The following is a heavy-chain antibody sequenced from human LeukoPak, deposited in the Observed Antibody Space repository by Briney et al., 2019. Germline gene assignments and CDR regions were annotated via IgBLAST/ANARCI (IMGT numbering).Heavy chain of an antibody. D-gene: IGHD4-23*01. J-gene: IGHJ4*02. Sequence: GGSLTLSCAASGSTFTDYWLSWVRQAPGKGLEWVANINRDGTAKNYVGSVKGRFTISTDNSKNSVYLQMNSLRAEDTAVYYCARSRWPEDFWGRGTLVTVSS. CDR2: INRDGTAK. CDR1: GSTFTDYW. CDR3: ARSRWPEDF. V-gene: IGHV3-7*01.